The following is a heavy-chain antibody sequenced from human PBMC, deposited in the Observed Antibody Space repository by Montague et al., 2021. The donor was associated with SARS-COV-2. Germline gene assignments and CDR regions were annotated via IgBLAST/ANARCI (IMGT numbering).Heavy chain of an antibody. J-gene: IGHJ4*02. V-gene: IGHV4-39*01. CDR3: ARPESSECQFEF. D-gene: IGHD5/OR15-5a*01. CDR1: GGSFNCSVYY. Sequence: SETLSLTCTVSGGSFNCSVYYWTWIRQPPGKGLEWIGYIYYTGSTYYNPSLKSRVTLSVDTSKNRFSLRLYSVTAADTAVYFCARPESSECQFEFWGQGNLVAVSS. CDR2: IYYTGST.